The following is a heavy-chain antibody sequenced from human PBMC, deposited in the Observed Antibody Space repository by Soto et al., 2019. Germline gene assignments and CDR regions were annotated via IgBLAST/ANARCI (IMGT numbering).Heavy chain of an antibody. CDR3: ARLHCSSTSCHSYYYYYMDV. V-gene: IGHV4-39*01. CDR1: GDSISSDTYY. J-gene: IGHJ6*03. D-gene: IGHD2-2*01. CDR2: IYYSGST. Sequence: QLQLQESGPGLVKPSETLSLTCTVSGDSISSDTYYWGWIRQPPGKGLEWIAGIYYSGSTYYNPSLKSRVTISADTSKNQFSLKLTSVTAADTAVYYCARLHCSSTSCHSYYYYYMDVWGKGTTVTVSS.